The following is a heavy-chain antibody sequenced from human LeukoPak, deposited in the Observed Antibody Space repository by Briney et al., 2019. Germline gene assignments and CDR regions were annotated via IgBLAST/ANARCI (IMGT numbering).Heavy chain of an antibody. Sequence: PSETLSLTCAVYGGSFSGYYWSWIRQPPGKGLEWIGEINHSGSTNYNPSLKSRVTISVDTSKNQFSLKLSSVTAADTAVYYCARGPIFTYYDFWSGPHFDYWGQGTLVTVSS. D-gene: IGHD3-3*01. V-gene: IGHV4-34*01. CDR3: ARGPIFTYYDFWSGPHFDY. CDR1: GGSFSGYY. J-gene: IGHJ4*02. CDR2: INHSGST.